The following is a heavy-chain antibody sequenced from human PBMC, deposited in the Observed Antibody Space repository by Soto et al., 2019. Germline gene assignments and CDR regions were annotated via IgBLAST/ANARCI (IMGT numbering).Heavy chain of an antibody. V-gene: IGHV4-31*11. CDR1: GGSIRSVGCY. CDR2: ISYRGAT. J-gene: IGHJ5*02. D-gene: IGHD3-9*01. CDR3: ARMLAQGNLYEYFDP. Sequence: PSETKSLTTAVSGGSIRSVGCYRSWLRKLTGKGLEWLGYISYRGATYSNPSLKSRLSLSLDTSQDTFSLKLASVTAADTAVYYCARMLAQGNLYEYFDPWGQGILVTVSS.